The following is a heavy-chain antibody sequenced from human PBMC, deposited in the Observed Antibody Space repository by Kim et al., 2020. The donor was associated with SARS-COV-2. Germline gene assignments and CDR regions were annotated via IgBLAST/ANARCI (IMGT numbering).Heavy chain of an antibody. CDR2: ISYDGSNK. J-gene: IGHJ6*02. D-gene: IGHD3-10*01. Sequence: GGSLRLSCAASGFTFSSYGMHWVRQAPGKGLEWVAVISYDGSNKYYADSVKGRFTISRDNSKNTLYLQMNSLRAEDTAVYYCARGAYYYGSGSPDYYYYGMDVWGQGTTVTVPS. CDR1: GFTFSSYG. V-gene: IGHV3-33*05. CDR3: ARGAYYYGSGSPDYYYYGMDV.